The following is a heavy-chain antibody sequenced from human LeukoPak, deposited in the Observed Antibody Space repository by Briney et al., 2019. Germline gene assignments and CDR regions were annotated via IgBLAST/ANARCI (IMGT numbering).Heavy chain of an antibody. CDR1: GFTFSNFA. Sequence: GGSLRLSCAASGFTFSNFAMSWVRQAPGKGLEWVSGISGSGSSTYYADSVKGRFTISRDNSKNTLYLQMNSLRDEDTALYYCAKDPFFSVFGVVRGAFDIWGQGTMVTVSS. V-gene: IGHV3-23*01. D-gene: IGHD3-3*01. J-gene: IGHJ3*02. CDR3: AKDPFFSVFGVVRGAFDI. CDR2: ISGSGSST.